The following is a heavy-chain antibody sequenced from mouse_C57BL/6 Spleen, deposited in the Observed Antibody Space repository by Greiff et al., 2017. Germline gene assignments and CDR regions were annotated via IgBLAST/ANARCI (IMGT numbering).Heavy chain of an antibody. V-gene: IGHV1-62-2*01. D-gene: IGHD3-2*02. CDR2: FYPGSGSI. J-gene: IGHJ4*01. CDR3: ARHEGISGKPYYYAMDY. Sequence: QVQLQQSGAELVKPGASVKLSCKASGYTFTEYTIHWVKQRSGQGLEWIGWFYPGSGSIKYNEKFKDKDTLTADKSSSTVYMELSRLTSEDSAVYFCARHEGISGKPYYYAMDYWGQGTSVTVSS. CDR1: GYTFTEYT.